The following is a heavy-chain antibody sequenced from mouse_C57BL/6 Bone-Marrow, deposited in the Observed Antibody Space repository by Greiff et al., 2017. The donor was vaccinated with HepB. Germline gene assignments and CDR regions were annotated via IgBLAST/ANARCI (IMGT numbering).Heavy chain of an antibody. CDR1: GYTFTDYY. J-gene: IGHJ2*01. D-gene: IGHD1-1*01. CDR2: INPYNGGT. CDR3: ARPPFITTVVADYYFDY. Sequence: VQLKESGPVLVKPGASVKMSCKASGYTFTDYYMNWVKQSHGKSLEWIGVINPYNGGTSYNQKFKGKATLTVDKSSSTAYMELNSLTSEDSAVYYCARPPFITTVVADYYFDYWGQGTTLTVSS. V-gene: IGHV1-19*01.